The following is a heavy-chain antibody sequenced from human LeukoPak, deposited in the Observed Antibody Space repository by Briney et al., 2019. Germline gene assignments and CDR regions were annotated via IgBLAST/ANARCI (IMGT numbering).Heavy chain of an antibody. V-gene: IGHV1-8*03. D-gene: IGHD2-2*03. CDR1: GYTFTSYD. CDR2: MNPNSGNT. CDR3: ARGRIRGYCSSTSCPLDY. J-gene: IGHJ4*02. Sequence: GASVKVSCKASGYTFTSYDINWVRQATGQGLEWMGWMNPNSGNTGYAQKFQGRVTITRNTSISTAYMELSSLRSEDTAVYYCARGRIRGYCSSTSCPLDYWGQGTLVTVSS.